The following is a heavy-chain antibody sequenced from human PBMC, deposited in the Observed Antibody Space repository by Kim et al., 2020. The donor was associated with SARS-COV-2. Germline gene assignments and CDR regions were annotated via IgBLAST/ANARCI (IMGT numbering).Heavy chain of an antibody. V-gene: IGHV1-46*01. J-gene: IGHJ4*02. CDR2: ITPSGDIT. D-gene: IGHD2-21*02. CDR3: VRDLSGAWNFDY. CDR1: GYTFTSNH. Sequence: ASVKVSCKASGYTFTSNHMHWVRQAPGQGLEWMAMITPSGDITHYAQSFQGRLTLTTDTSTSTVYMELSSLRSEDTAVYFCVRDLSGAWNFDYWGQGTPVTVSS.